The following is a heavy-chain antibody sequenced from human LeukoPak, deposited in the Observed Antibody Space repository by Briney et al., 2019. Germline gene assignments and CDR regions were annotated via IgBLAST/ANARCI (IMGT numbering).Heavy chain of an antibody. Sequence: GGATYYADSVKGRFTISRDNSKNTLYLQMNSLRAENTAVYYCAKEGITIFQHWGQGTLVTVSS. J-gene: IGHJ1*01. V-gene: IGHV3-NL1*01. D-gene: IGHD3-3*01. CDR2: GGAT. CDR3: AKEGITIFQH.